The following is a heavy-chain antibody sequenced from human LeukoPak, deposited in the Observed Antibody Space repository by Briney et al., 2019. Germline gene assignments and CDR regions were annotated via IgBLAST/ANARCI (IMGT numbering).Heavy chain of an antibody. CDR3: ARDNSLRIAVAATGGGYFDP. CDR1: GGSISSGSYY. Sequence: SQTLSLTCTVSGGSISSGSYYWSWIRQPAGKRLEWIGRIYPSGSTNYNPSLKTRVTISVDTSKNQFSLKLSSVTAADTAVYCCARDNSLRIAVAATGGGYFDPWGQGTLVTVSS. V-gene: IGHV4-61*02. CDR2: IYPSGST. J-gene: IGHJ5*02. D-gene: IGHD6-19*01.